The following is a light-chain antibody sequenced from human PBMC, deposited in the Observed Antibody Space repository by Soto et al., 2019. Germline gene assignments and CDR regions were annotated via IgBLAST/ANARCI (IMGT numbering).Light chain of an antibody. J-gene: IGLJ1*01. CDR1: SSNIGSNT. CDR2: SNN. CDR3: AAWDDSLNGYV. Sequence: QSALAQPPSAYGTPGERITISCSGSSSNIGSNTVTWYQQLPGTAPKLLIYSNNQRPSGVPDRISGSKSGTSASLAISGLQSEDEADYYCAAWDDSLNGYVFGTGTKVTVL. V-gene: IGLV1-44*01.